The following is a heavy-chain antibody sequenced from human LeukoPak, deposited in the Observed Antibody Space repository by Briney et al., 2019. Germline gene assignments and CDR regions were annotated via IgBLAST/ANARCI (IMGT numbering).Heavy chain of an antibody. CDR2: VNSDGSST. CDR1: GFTFSSYW. CDR3: ASVAYGRQWLPFDY. J-gene: IGHJ4*02. V-gene: IGHV3-74*01. Sequence: GGSLRLSCAASGFTFSSYWMHWVRQAPGKGLVWVSHVNSDGSSTTYADSVKGRFTISRDNAKNTLYLQMNSLRAEDTAVYYCASVAYGRQWLPFDYWGQGTLVTVSS. D-gene: IGHD6-19*01.